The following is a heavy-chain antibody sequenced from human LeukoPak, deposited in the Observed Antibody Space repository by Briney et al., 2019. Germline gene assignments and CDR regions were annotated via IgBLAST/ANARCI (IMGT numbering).Heavy chain of an antibody. V-gene: IGHV4-59*08. D-gene: IGHD2-2*03. CDR2: IYYSGST. CDR1: GGSISSYY. CDR3: ARLDIVVVPAASYYYYYGMDV. J-gene: IGHJ6*02. Sequence: SESLSLTCTVSGGSISSYYWSWIRQPPGKGLEWIGYIYYSGSTNYNPSLKSRVTISVDTSKNQFSLKLSSVTAADTAVYYCARLDIVVVPAASYYYYYGMDVWGQGTTVTVSS.